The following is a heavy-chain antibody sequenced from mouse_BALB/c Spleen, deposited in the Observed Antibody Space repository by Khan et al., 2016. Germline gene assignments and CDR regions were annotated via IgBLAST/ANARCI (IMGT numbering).Heavy chain of an antibody. CDR3: ARGNNYFDY. CDR2: IRNKANGNTT. J-gene: IGHJ2*01. Sequence: EVELVESGGGLVQPGGSLRLSCATSGFTFTDYYMSWVRQPPGKALEWLGFIRNKANGNTTEYSASVKGRFTISRDNAQSFLYLQMNTLRAEDIATYYCARGNNYFDYWCQDNTLTVSS. CDR1: GFTFTDYY. V-gene: IGHV7-3*02.